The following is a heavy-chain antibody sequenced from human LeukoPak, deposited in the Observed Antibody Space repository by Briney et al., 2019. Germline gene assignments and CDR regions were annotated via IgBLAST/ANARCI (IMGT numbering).Heavy chain of an antibody. Sequence: GGSLRLSCAASGFTFSSYAMSWFRQAPGKGLELVSAISGSGGSTYYADSVKGRFTISRDNSKNTLYLQMNSLRAEDTAVYYCAKTPRVVVPAYLDYWGQGTLVTVSS. CDR2: ISGSGGST. CDR3: AKTPRVVVPAYLDY. V-gene: IGHV3-23*01. CDR1: GFTFSSYA. J-gene: IGHJ4*02. D-gene: IGHD2-2*01.